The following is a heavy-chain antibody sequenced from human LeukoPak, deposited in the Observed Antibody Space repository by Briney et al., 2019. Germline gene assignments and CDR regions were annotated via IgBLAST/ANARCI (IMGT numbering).Heavy chain of an antibody. Sequence: PGGSLRLSCAASGFTVSSNYMSWVRQAPGKGLEWVSVIYSGGSTYYADSVKGRFTISRDNSKNTLYLQMNNLRAEDTAVYYCARAWVGAAGFFDSWGQGTLVTVSS. D-gene: IGHD1-26*01. CDR1: GFTVSSNY. CDR3: ARAWVGAAGFFDS. V-gene: IGHV3-53*01. J-gene: IGHJ4*02. CDR2: IYSGGST.